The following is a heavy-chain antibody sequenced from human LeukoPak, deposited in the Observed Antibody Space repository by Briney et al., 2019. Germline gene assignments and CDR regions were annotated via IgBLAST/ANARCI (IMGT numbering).Heavy chain of an antibody. D-gene: IGHD4-23*01. CDR2: INPNGGRT. Sequence: ASVKVSCKASENTFTNYYMHWVRQAPGQGLEWLGIINPNGGRTAYAQNFQGRVTMTRDTSTTTVYLGLSSLRSEDTAVYYCARDMSTRVTPISYAFDVWGQGTMVTVSS. CDR3: ARDMSTRVTPISYAFDV. J-gene: IGHJ3*01. CDR1: ENTFTNYY. V-gene: IGHV1-46*01.